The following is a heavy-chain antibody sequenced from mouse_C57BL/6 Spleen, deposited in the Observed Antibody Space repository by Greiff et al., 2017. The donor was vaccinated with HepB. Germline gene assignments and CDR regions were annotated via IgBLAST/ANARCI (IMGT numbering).Heavy chain of an antibody. Sequence: EVQLQQSGPGLVKPSQSLSLTCSVTGYSITSGYYWNWIRQFPGNKLEWMGYISYDGSNNYNPSLKNRISITRDTSKNQFFLKLNSVTTEDTATYYCARRGGREGFDYWGQGTTLTVSS. CDR2: ISYDGSN. CDR3: ARRGGREGFDY. J-gene: IGHJ2*01. CDR1: GYSITSGYY. V-gene: IGHV3-6*01. D-gene: IGHD3-3*01.